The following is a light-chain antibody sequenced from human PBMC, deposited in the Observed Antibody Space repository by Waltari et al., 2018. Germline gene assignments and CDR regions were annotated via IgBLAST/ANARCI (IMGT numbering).Light chain of an antibody. CDR2: GAS. J-gene: IGKJ1*01. Sequence: EIVLTQSPGTMSLSPGERVTLSCRASQSVSGRYLAWYQQKPDQAPRLLIYGASNRANGIPDRFSGSGSGTDFTLTISRLEPEDSAVYYCQQYVSALWMFGQGTKVEIK. CDR3: QQYVSALWM. V-gene: IGKV3-20*01. CDR1: QSVSGRY.